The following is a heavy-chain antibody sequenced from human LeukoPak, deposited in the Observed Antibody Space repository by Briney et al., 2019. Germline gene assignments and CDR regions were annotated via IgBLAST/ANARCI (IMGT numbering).Heavy chain of an antibody. D-gene: IGHD4-17*01. CDR1: GFTFSSYG. CDR2: IWYDGSNK. Sequence: GRSLRLSCAASGFTFSSYGMHWVRQAPGEGLEWVAVIWYDGSNKYYADSVKGRFTISRDNSKNTLYLQMNSLRAEDTAVYYCARDQRYGDYWSGFDYWGQGTLVTVSS. V-gene: IGHV3-33*01. CDR3: ARDQRYGDYWSGFDY. J-gene: IGHJ4*02.